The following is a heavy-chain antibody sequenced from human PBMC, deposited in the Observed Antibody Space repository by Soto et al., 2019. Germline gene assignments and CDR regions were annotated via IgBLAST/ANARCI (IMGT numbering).Heavy chain of an antibody. CDR3: ARAFFQGVITDYYYYYGMDV. J-gene: IGHJ6*01. CDR2: IIPIFGTA. Sequence: SVKVSCKASGGTFSSYAISWVRQAPGQGLEWMGGIIPIFGTANYAQKFQGRVTITADESTSTAYMELSSLRSEDTAVYYCARAFFQGVITDYYYYYGMDVWGQGTTVTVSS. D-gene: IGHD3-10*01. CDR1: GGTFSSYA. V-gene: IGHV1-69*13.